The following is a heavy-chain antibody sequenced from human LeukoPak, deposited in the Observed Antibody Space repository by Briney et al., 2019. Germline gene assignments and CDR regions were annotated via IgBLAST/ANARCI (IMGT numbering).Heavy chain of an antibody. Sequence: SGGSLRLSCAASGFTFSSYGMHWVRQAPGKGLEWVGRSKGKTGGGTTDVAAPGQGRFSISRDDSKNTLSLQMNSLEIEDTAVYYCTAGGDGTYSSDYWGQGTLVTVS. J-gene: IGHJ4*02. CDR3: TAGGDGTYSSDY. D-gene: IGHD1-26*01. CDR1: GFTFSSYG. V-gene: IGHV3-15*01. CDR2: SKGKTGGGTT.